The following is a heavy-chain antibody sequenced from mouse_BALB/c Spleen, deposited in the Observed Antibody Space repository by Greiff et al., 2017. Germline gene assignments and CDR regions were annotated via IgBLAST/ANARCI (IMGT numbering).Heavy chain of an antibody. J-gene: IGHJ4*01. D-gene: IGHD2-2*01. CDR3: SRSYGYGYAMDY. CDR1: GFTFSNYW. Sequence: EVQLQQSGGGLVQPGGSMKLSCVASGFTFSNYWMNWVRQSPEKGLEWVAEIRLKSNNYATHYAESVKGRFTISRDDSKSSVYLQMNNLRAEDTGIYYCSRSYGYGYAMDYWGQGTSVTVSS. CDR2: IRLKSNNYAT. V-gene: IGHV6-6*02.